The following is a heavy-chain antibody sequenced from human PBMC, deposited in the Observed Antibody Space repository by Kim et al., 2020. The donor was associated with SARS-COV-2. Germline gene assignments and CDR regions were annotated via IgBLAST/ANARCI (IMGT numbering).Heavy chain of an antibody. CDR1: GGSISSSSYY. V-gene: IGHV4-39*07. Sequence: SETLSLTCTASGGSISSSSYYWGWIRQPPGKGLEWIGSIYYSGSTYYNPSLKSRVTISVDTSKNQFSLKLSSVTAADTAVYYCARVDSPYSGYGNYLNWFDPLGQGTLVTVSS. D-gene: IGHD5-12*01. CDR3: ARVDSPYSGYGNYLNWFDP. J-gene: IGHJ5*01. CDR2: IYYSGST.